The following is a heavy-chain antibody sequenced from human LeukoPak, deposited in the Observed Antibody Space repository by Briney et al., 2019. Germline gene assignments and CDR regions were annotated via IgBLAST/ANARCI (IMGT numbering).Heavy chain of an antibody. V-gene: IGHV3-21*01. D-gene: IGHD4-23*01. CDR1: GFTFSTYD. Sequence: PGGSLRLSCAASGFTFSTYDMNWVRQTPGKGLEWVSSITTSGRYIYYADSVKGRFSISRDNAKNSLYLQMNSLRVEDTAVYYCARDEINGGDLDYWGQGTLVTVSS. CDR3: ARDEINGGDLDY. CDR2: ITTSGRYI. J-gene: IGHJ4*02.